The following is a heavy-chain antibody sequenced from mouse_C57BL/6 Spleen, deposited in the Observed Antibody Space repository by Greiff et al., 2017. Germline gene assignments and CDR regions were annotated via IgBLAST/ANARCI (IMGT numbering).Heavy chain of an antibody. CDR2: INPNNGGT. V-gene: IGHV1-26*01. CDR1: GYTFTDYY. CDR3: AREGWDEWYFDV. Sequence: VQLQQSGPELVKPGASVKISCKASGYTFTDYYMNWVKQSHGKSLEWIGDINPNNGGTSYNQKFKGKATLTVDKSSSTAYMELRSLTSEDSAVYYCAREGWDEWYFDVWGTGTTVTVSS. J-gene: IGHJ1*03. D-gene: IGHD4-1*01.